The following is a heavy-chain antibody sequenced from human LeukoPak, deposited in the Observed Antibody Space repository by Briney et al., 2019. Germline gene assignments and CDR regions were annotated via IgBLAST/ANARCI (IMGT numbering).Heavy chain of an antibody. V-gene: IGHV4-59*12. Sequence: SETLSLTCTVSGGSISSYYWSWIRQPPGKGLEWIGYIYYSGSTNYNPSLKSRVTISVDTSKNQFSLKLSSVTAAGTAVYYCARDERGSCRSSSCYYFDYWGQGTLVTVSS. D-gene: IGHD2-2*01. J-gene: IGHJ4*02. CDR3: ARDERGSCRSSSCYYFDY. CDR2: IYYSGST. CDR1: GGSISSYY.